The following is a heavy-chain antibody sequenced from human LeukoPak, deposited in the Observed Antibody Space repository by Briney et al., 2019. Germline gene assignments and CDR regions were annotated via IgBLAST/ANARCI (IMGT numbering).Heavy chain of an antibody. D-gene: IGHD3-22*01. V-gene: IGHV1-46*01. CDR1: GYTFTSYY. CDR2: INPSGGST. CDR3: ARDNSVAPKYYYYSIEGCFDI. J-gene: IGHJ3*02. Sequence: ASVKVSCKASGYTFTSYYMHWVRQAPGQGLEWMGIINPSGGSTSYAQKFQGRVTMTRDTSTSTVYMELSSLRSDDTAVYYCARDNSVAPKYYYYSIEGCFDIWGQGTMVTVSS.